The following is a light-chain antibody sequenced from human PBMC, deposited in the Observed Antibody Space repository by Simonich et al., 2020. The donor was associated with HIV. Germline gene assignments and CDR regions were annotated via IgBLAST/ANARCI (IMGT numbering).Light chain of an antibody. CDR1: QSVLYSSINNNS. CDR3: QQYYSIPRT. V-gene: IGKV4-1*01. Sequence: DIVMTQSPDSLAVSLVERATINCQSSQSVLYSSINNNSLTRYQQKPGQPPKLLIYWAPTRESGVPNRISGRGAGTDFTLTISSLQAEDVAVYYCQQYYSIPRTFGQGTKVEIK. J-gene: IGKJ1*01. CDR2: WAP.